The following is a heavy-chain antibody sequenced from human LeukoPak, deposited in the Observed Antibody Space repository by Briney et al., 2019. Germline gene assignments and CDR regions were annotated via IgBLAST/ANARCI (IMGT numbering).Heavy chain of an antibody. D-gene: IGHD1-1*01. V-gene: IGHV3-74*01. CDR2: INSDGTST. CDR3: VRDRGGTFDY. CDR1: GFTFSSHW. J-gene: IGHJ4*02. Sequence: GGSLRLSCVASGFTFSSHWMHWVRQAPGKGLVWVSRINSDGTSTNYADSVKGRFTISRDNAKNMLYLQMNSLRAEDTAVFYCVRDRGGTFDYWGQGTLVTVSS.